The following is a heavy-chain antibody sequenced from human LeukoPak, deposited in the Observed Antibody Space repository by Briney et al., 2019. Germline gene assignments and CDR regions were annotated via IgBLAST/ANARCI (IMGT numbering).Heavy chain of an antibody. J-gene: IGHJ5*02. CDR3: ARILTCLSLDP. CDR2: IIPIFGTA. Sequence: SVKVSCKASAGTFSSYDINWVRQAPGQGLEWMGGIIPIFGTANYAQKFQGRVTIIADESTSTAYMELSSLRSEDTAVYYCARILTCLSLDPWGQGTLVTVSS. CDR1: AGTFSSYD. V-gene: IGHV1-69*13. D-gene: IGHD3-9*01.